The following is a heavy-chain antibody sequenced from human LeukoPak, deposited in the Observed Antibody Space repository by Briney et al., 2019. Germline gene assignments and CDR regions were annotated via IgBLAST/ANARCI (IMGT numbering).Heavy chain of an antibody. CDR3: ARGHFRGWLVYYYYFYMDV. V-gene: IGHV1-8*03. Sequence: ASVRLSCKASGYTFTSYDINWVRQATGQGLEWMGWMNPNSGNTGYAQKFQGRVTITRNTSISTAYMELSSLRSEDTAVYYCARGHFRGWLVYYYYFYMDVWGKGTAVTVSS. D-gene: IGHD6-19*01. CDR1: GYTFTSYD. CDR2: MNPNSGNT. J-gene: IGHJ6*03.